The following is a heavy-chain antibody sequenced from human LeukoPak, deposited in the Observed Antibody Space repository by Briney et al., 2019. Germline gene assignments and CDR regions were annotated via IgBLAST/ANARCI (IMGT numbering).Heavy chain of an antibody. CDR1: GYTLTELS. V-gene: IGHV1-24*01. D-gene: IGHD3-9*01. Sequence: ASVKVSCKVSGYTLTELSMHWVRQAPGKGLEWMGGFDPEDGETIYAQKFQGRVTITADEFTTTVYMELSSLRSEDTAVYYCARGIRYYDILTGHVKGHDNSYYYYMDVWGQGTAVTISS. J-gene: IGHJ6*03. CDR2: FDPEDGET. CDR3: ARGIRYYDILTGHVKGHDNSYYYYMDV.